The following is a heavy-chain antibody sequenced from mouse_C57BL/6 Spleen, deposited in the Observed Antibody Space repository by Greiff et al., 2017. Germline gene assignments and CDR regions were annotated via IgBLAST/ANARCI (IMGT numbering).Heavy chain of an antibody. V-gene: IGHV3-1*01. D-gene: IGHD4-1*01. Sequence: DVKLQESGPGMVKPSQSLSLTCTVTGYSITSGYDWHWIRHFPGNKLEWMGYISYSGSTNYNPSLKSRISITHDTSKNHFFLKLNSVTTEDTATYYCARAELGYFDYWGQGTTLTVSS. CDR3: ARAELGYFDY. CDR1: GYSITSGYD. CDR2: ISYSGST. J-gene: IGHJ2*01.